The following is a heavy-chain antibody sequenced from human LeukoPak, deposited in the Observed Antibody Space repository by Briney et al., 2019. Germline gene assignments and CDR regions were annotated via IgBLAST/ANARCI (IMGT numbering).Heavy chain of an antibody. CDR2: INPNSGGT. J-gene: IGHJ4*02. Sequence: GASVKVSCKASGYTFTGYYMHWVRQAPGQGLEWMGWINPNSGGTNYAQKFQGRVTMTRDTSISTAYMELSRLRSDDTAVYYCAREHPTVVTEATSFDFDYWGQGTLVTVSS. V-gene: IGHV1-2*02. CDR3: AREHPTVVTEATSFDFDY. CDR1: GYTFTGYY. D-gene: IGHD4-23*01.